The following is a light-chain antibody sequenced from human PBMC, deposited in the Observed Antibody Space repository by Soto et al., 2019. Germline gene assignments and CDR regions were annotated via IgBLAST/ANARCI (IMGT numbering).Light chain of an antibody. CDR1: SSDVGSYTL. Sequence: SALTQPASVSGSPGQSITLSCTGTSSDVGSYTLVSWYQQHPGKAPKLIIYEGTKRPSGVSNRFSGSKSGNTASLTISGLQAEDEADYYCCSYAGSPTFPWIFGGGTKVTVL. CDR3: CSYAGSPTFPWI. CDR2: EGT. V-gene: IGLV2-23*03. J-gene: IGLJ2*01.